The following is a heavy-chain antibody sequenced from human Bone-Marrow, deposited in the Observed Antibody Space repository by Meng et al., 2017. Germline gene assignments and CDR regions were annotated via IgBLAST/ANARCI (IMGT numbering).Heavy chain of an antibody. CDR3: ARVWAVSGSTNWFDP. CDR2: INPSGGST. J-gene: IGHJ5*02. Sequence: QVQLVQSGAEVKQPGASVKVSCKASGYTFPDHWLHWVRRAPGQGLEWMGIINPSGGSTSYAQKFQGRVTMTRDTSTSTVYMELSSLRSEDTAVYYCARVWAVSGSTNWFDPWGQGTLVTVSS. CDR1: GYTFPDHW. V-gene: IGHV1-46*01. D-gene: IGHD1-26*01.